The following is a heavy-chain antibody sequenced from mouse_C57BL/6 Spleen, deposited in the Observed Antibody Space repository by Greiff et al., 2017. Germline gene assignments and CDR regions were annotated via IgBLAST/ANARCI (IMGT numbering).Heavy chain of an antibody. V-gene: IGHV1-63*01. CDR3: ARSSPITTVDWYFDV. D-gene: IGHD1-1*01. CDR1: GYTFTNYW. CDR2: IYPGGGYT. Sequence: VQLQQSGAELVRPGTSVKMSCKASGYTFTNYWIGWAKQRPGHGLEWIGDIYPGGGYTNYNEKFKGKATLTADKSSSTAYMQFSSLTSEDSAIYYCARSSPITTVDWYFDVWGTGTTVTVSS. J-gene: IGHJ1*03.